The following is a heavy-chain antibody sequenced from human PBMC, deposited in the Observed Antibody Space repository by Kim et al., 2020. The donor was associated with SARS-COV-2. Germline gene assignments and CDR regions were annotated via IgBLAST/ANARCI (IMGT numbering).Heavy chain of an antibody. Sequence: ASVKVSCKASGYTFTGYYMHWVRQAPGQGLEWMGRINPNSGGTNYAQKFQGRVTMTRDTSISTAYMELSRLRSDDTVVYYCARGGMVQGVILMKPYYYYGMDVWGQGTTVTVSS. V-gene: IGHV1-2*05. J-gene: IGHJ6*02. CDR3: ARGGMVQGVILMKPYYYYGMDV. CDR1: GYTFTGYY. D-gene: IGHD3-10*01. CDR2: INPNSGGT.